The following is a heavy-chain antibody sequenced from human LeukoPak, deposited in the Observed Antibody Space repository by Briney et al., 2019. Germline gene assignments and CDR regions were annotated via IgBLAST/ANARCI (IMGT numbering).Heavy chain of an antibody. CDR2: ISGRGDIT. V-gene: IGHV3-23*01. D-gene: IGHD3-9*01. CDR3: AKDLTWIPPVLVTFDP. CDR1: GFTFNNYA. Sequence: GGSLRLFCAASGFTFNNYAMSWVRQAPGKGLQWVSSISGRGDITHYADSVKGRFTISRDNSKNTVFLQMNWLRADDTAVYYCAKDLTWIPPVLVTFDPRGQGTLVAVSS. J-gene: IGHJ5*02.